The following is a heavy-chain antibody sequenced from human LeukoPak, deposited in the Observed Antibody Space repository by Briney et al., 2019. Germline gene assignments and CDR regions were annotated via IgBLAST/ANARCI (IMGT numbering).Heavy chain of an antibody. V-gene: IGHV3-23*01. D-gene: IGHD6-19*01. CDR3: AKGGIAVAGTSFYYYMDV. CDR1: GFTFSSYA. J-gene: IGHJ6*03. Sequence: PGGSLTLSCAASGFTFSSYAMSWVRQAPGKGLEWGSAISGSGGSTYYADSVRGRFTISRDNSKNTLYLQMNSLRAEDTAVYYCAKGGIAVAGTSFYYYMDVWGKGTTVTISS. CDR2: ISGSGGST.